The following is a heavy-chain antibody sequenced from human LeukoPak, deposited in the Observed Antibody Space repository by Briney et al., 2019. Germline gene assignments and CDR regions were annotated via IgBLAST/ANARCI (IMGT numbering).Heavy chain of an antibody. D-gene: IGHD1-26*01. J-gene: IGHJ4*02. CDR3: VSGTGY. CDR2: ISSNGDNT. Sequence: GGSLRLSCSVSGFTFSTYVMHWVRQAPGKGLEYVSAISSNGDNTYYADSVKGRFTISRDNSKNTLYLQMSSLRADDTAVYYCVSGTGYWGQGTLVTVSS. CDR1: GFTFSTYV. V-gene: IGHV3-64D*06.